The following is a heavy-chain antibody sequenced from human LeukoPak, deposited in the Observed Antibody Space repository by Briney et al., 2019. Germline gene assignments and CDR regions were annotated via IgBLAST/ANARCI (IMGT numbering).Heavy chain of an antibody. Sequence: GGSLRLSCAASGFIFSSYAMSWVRQAPGKGLEWVSAISGSGGSTYYADSVKGRFTISRDNSKNTLYLQMNSLRAEDTAVYYCTRAGMGRRNAFDIWGQGTMVTVSS. D-gene: IGHD1-14*01. CDR2: ISGSGGST. V-gene: IGHV3-23*01. CDR3: TRAGMGRRNAFDI. CDR1: GFIFSSYA. J-gene: IGHJ3*02.